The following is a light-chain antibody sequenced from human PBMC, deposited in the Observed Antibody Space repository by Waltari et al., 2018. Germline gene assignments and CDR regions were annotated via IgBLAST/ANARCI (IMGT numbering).Light chain of an antibody. J-gene: IGLJ2*01. Sequence: SYELTQPPSVSVSPGQTASITCSGDKLGEQYASWYQQKPGQSPVLVIYQDDKRPSRVPERFSGSTSGNTATLTISGTQSLDEADYYCQTWDSSTVVFGGATKLTVL. CDR3: QTWDSSTVV. CDR1: KLGEQY. CDR2: QDD. V-gene: IGLV3-1*01.